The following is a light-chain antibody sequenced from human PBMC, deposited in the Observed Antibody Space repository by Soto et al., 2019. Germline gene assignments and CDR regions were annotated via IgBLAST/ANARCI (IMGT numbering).Light chain of an antibody. V-gene: IGLV3-21*02. CDR3: QVWDSRRDQCV. J-gene: IGLJ3*02. CDR1: NIGDKD. Sequence: SYALAQPPSVSVAPRQTARITCGGKNIGDKDVHWYQQKPGQAPVLVVYDSTDRPSGVPERFSGSNSGNTASLTISGVEAGDEADYYCQVWDSRRDQCVFGGGTKPTVL. CDR2: DST.